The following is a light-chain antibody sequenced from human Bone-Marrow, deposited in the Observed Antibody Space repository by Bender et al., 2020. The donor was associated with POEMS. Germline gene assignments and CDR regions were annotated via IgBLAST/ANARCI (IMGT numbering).Light chain of an antibody. CDR1: ALPKQY. CDR3: QSADSSGTFAV. Sequence: SYELTQPPSVSVSLGQTARITCSGEALPKQYTYWYQQKPGQAPVMVIFKETERPSGTPDRFSGSISGTTATLTINGAQAEDEADFYCQSADSSGTFAVFGGGTKLTV. V-gene: IGLV3-25*03. CDR2: KET. J-gene: IGLJ2*01.